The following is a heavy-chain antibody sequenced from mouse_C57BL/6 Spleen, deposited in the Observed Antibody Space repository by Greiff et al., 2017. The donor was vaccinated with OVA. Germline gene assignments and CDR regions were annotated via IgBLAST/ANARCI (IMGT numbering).Heavy chain of an antibody. J-gene: IGHJ3*01. CDR3: TGGARTGTLAY. D-gene: IGHD4-1*01. Sequence: VQLKESGAELVRPGASVTLSCKASGYTFTDYEMHWVKQTPVHGLEWIGAIDPETGGTAYNQKFKGKAILTADKSSSTAYMELRSLTSEDSAVYYCTGGARTGTLAYWGQGTLVTVSA. V-gene: IGHV1-15*01. CDR2: IDPETGGT. CDR1: GYTFTDYE.